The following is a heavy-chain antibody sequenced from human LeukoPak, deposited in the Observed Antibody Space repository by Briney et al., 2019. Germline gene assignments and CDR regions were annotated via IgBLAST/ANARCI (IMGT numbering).Heavy chain of an antibody. Sequence: GESLKISCKGSGYSFTSYWIGWVRQMPGKGLEWMGIIYPGDSDTRYSPSFQGQVTISADKSISTAYLQWSSLKASDTAMYYCARRLDCSSTSCYDAFDIWGQGTMVTVSS. CDR3: ARRLDCSSTSCYDAFDI. CDR1: GYSFTSYW. V-gene: IGHV5-51*01. D-gene: IGHD2-2*01. J-gene: IGHJ3*02. CDR2: IYPGDSDT.